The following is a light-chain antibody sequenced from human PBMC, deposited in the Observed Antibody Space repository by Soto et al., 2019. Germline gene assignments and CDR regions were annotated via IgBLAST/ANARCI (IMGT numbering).Light chain of an antibody. V-gene: IGLV2-14*01. CDR2: EVS. J-gene: IGLJ1*01. CDR3: SSYIGSSTRV. CDR1: SSDIGTYTY. Sequence: QSALTQPASVSGSPGQSITISCTGTSSDIGTYTYVSWYQQHPGKAPKLMIFEVSNRPPGVSNRFSGSKSGNTASLTISGLQDEDEADYYCSSYIGSSTRVFGTGTKVT.